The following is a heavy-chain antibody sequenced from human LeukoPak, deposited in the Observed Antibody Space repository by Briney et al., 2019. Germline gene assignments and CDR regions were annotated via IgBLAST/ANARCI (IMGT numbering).Heavy chain of an antibody. CDR3: ARGGSSSSYYWVY. Sequence: PGGSLRLSCAASGFTFSSLWMTWVRQSPGKGLEWVATIKKDGSEKYYVDSVKGRFTISRDNAKNSLYLQMNSLRAEDTAVYYCARGGSSSSYYWVYWGQGTLVTVSS. CDR1: GFTFSSLW. D-gene: IGHD6-13*01. CDR2: IKKDGSEK. V-gene: IGHV3-7*01. J-gene: IGHJ4*02.